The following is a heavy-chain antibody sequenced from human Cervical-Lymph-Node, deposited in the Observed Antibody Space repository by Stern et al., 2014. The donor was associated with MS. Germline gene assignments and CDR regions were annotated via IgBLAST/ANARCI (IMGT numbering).Heavy chain of an antibody. CDR1: GFTFSSYS. CDR3: ARGLVAAAESDLDY. J-gene: IGHJ4*02. V-gene: IGHV3-48*02. Sequence: EVQLVESGGGLVQPGGSLRLSCAASGFTFSSYSMNWVRQAPGKGLEWVSHISGSSSTMYYAHSVKGRFTISRDNAKNSLYLQMNSLRDEDTAVYYCARGLVAAAESDLDYWGQGTLVTVSS. D-gene: IGHD2-15*01. CDR2: ISGSSSTM.